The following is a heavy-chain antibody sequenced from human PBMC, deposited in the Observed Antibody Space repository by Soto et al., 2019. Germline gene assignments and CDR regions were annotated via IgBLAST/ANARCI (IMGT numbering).Heavy chain of an antibody. CDR1: GFTVSSNY. Sequence: EVQLVESGGGLVQPGGSLRLSCAASGFTVSSNYMSWVRQAPGKGLEWVSVIYSGGSTYYADSVKGRFTISRDNSKNTLYLQMNSLRAEDTAVYYCARTSEYYYYMDVWGKGTTVTVSS. CDR2: IYSGGST. CDR3: ARTSEYYYYMDV. J-gene: IGHJ6*03. V-gene: IGHV3-66*01.